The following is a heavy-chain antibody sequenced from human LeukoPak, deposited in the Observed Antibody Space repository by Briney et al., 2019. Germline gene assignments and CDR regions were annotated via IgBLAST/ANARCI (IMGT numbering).Heavy chain of an antibody. CDR1: GFTFSSYS. J-gene: IGHJ4*02. CDR3: ARHNQPMTTVTTFDY. D-gene: IGHD4-17*01. Sequence: PGGSLRLSCAASGFTFSSYSMNWVRQAPGKGLEWVSSISSSSSSYIYYADSVKGRFTISRDNAKNSLYLQMNSLRAEDTAVYYCARHNQPMTTVTTFDYWGQGTLVTVSS. V-gene: IGHV3-21*01. CDR2: ISSSSSSYI.